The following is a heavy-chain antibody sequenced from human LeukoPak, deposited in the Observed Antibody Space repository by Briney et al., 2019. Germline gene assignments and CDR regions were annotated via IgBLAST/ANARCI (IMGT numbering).Heavy chain of an antibody. CDR2: LSSKYET. Sequence: QPGGSLRLSCAASGFIVSRNYMGWVRQAPGKGLEWVSALSSKYETHYADSVKGRFTISRDNSENTLYLQMNALRAEDTALYYCYGIHLGDSFDIWGRGTMVIVFS. J-gene: IGHJ3*02. D-gene: IGHD3-16*01. CDR3: YGIHLGDSFDI. V-gene: IGHV3-53*01. CDR1: GFIVSRNY.